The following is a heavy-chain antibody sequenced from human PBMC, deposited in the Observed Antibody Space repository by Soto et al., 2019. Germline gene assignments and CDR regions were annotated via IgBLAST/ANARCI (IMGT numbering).Heavy chain of an antibody. CDR3: ARVGSGGSVSYYRDDYYYYGMDV. CDR2: INPSGGST. V-gene: IGHV1-46*01. Sequence: GASVKVSCRASGYTFTSYYMHWVRQAPGQGLEWMGIINPSGGSTSYAQKFQGRVTMTRDTSTSTVYMELSSLRSEDTAVYYCARVGSGGSVSYYRDDYYYYGMDVWGQGPTVTVSS. J-gene: IGHJ6*02. D-gene: IGHD3-10*01. CDR1: GYTFTSYY.